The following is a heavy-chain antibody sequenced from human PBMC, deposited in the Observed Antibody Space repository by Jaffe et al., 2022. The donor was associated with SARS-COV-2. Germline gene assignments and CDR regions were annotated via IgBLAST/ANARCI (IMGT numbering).Heavy chain of an antibody. CDR2: ISSSSSYI. CDR3: APVPLLRPGPDY. D-gene: IGHD3-16*01. V-gene: IGHV3-21*01. CDR1: GFTFSSYS. J-gene: IGHJ4*02. Sequence: EVQLVESGGGLVKPGGSLRLSCAASGFTFSSYSMNWVRQAPGKGLEWVSSISSSSSYIYYADSVKGRFTISRDNAKNSLYLQMNSLRAEDTAVYYCAPVPLLRPGPDYWGQGTLVTVSS.